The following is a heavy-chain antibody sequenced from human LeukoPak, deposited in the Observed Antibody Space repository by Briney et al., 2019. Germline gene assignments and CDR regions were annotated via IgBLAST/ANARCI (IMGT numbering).Heavy chain of an antibody. CDR2: IYHSGST. D-gene: IGHD5-18*01. CDR3: ARGVPLWIQLWPQYFDL. V-gene: IGHV4-4*02. J-gene: IGHJ2*01. Sequence: PSETLSLTCAVSGGSISSSNWWSWVRQPPGKGLEWIGEIYHSGSTNYNPSLKSRVTISVDKSKNQFSLKLSSVTAADTAVYYCARGVPLWIQLWPQYFDLWGRGTLVTVSS. CDR1: GGSISSSNW.